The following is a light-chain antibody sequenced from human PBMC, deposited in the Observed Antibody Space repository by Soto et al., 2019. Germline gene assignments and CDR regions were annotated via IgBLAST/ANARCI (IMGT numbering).Light chain of an antibody. CDR3: QQYGSSSYT. V-gene: IGKV3-20*01. CDR2: GAS. CDR1: QSVSSSY. J-gene: IGKJ2*01. Sequence: EIVLTQSPGTLSLSPGERATLSCRASQSVSSSYLAWYQQKPGQAPRLLIYGASSRATGIPDRFSGSGSGTDFTLTISRLDPEDFAVYYCQQYGSSSYTFGQGTKLEI.